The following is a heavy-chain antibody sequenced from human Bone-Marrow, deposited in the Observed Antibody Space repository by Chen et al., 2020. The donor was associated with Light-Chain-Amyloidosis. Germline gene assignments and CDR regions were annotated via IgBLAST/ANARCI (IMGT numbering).Heavy chain of an antibody. V-gene: IGHV5-51*01. J-gene: IGHJ4*02. CDR3: ARRRDGYNFYY. Sequence: EVQLEQSGPEVKKPGESLKISCKGPGYNFPNYWIGWVLQMPGTGLEWMGVIYPDDSDARYSPSFEGQVTISADKSITTAYLQWRSLKASDTAMYYCARRRDGYNFYYCGQGTLVTVSS. CDR1: GYNFPNYW. D-gene: IGHD5-12*01. CDR2: IYPDDSDA.